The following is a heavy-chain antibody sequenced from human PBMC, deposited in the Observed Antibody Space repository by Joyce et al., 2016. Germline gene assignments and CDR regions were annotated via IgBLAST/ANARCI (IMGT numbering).Heavy chain of an antibody. V-gene: IGHV7-4-1*02. CDR3: ARVGLNGRDWYFDL. CDR2: INTNTGNQ. J-gene: IGHJ2*01. Sequence: QVQLVQSGSELKKPGASVKVSCKASGYTFTSQAMNWVRQAPGQGLEWMGWINTNTGNQTYAEGFTGRFVFSLDTTVSTAYLQISSLKAEDTAVYYCARVGLNGRDWYFDLWGRGTLVTVSS. D-gene: IGHD2-8*01. CDR1: GYTFTSQA.